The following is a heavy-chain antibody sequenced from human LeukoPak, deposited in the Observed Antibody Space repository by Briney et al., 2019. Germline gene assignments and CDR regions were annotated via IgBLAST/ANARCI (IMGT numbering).Heavy chain of an antibody. D-gene: IGHD6-19*01. Sequence: GGSLRLSCAASGFTFSSYAMSWVRQAPGKGLEWVSAISGSGGSTYYADSVKGRFTISRDNSKNTLYLQMNSLRAKDTAVYYCANGQWLADYYFDYWGQGTLVTVSS. J-gene: IGHJ4*02. CDR3: ANGQWLADYYFDY. CDR2: ISGSGGST. CDR1: GFTFSSYA. V-gene: IGHV3-23*01.